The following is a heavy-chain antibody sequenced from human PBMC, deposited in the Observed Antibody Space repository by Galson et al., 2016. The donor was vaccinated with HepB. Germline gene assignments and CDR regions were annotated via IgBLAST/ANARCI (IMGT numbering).Heavy chain of an antibody. CDR3: ARVFSGLDFWRGRGYGVDS. J-gene: IGHJ4*02. Sequence: SLRLSCAASGFTFSDYYMSWIRQAPGKGLEWVSYISGSSTYTNYAGSVRGRFTISRDNARKSLYLQMNSLRAEDTAVYYCARVFSGLDFWRGRGYGVDSWGQGTLVTVSS. V-gene: IGHV3-11*06. D-gene: IGHD3-3*01. CDR2: ISGSSTYT. CDR1: GFTFSDYY.